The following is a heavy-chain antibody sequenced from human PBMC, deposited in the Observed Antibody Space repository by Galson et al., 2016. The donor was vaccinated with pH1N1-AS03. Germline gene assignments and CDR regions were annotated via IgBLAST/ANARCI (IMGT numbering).Heavy chain of an antibody. CDR3: ARDLRAVADPY. J-gene: IGHJ4*02. CDR1: GFTFSAYS. V-gene: IGHV3-48*01. Sequence: SLRLSCAASGFTFSAYSMNWFRQAPGKGLEWVSHLSSRSSGKYYADSVTGRFTVSRDDAENSLYLQMNSLRVEDTAVYFCARDLRAVADPYWGQGTLVTVSS. D-gene: IGHD4-23*01. CDR2: LSSRSSGK.